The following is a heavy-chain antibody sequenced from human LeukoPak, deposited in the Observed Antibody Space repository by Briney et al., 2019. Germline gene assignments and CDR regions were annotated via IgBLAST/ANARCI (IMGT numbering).Heavy chain of an antibody. V-gene: IGHV1-69*13. CDR1: GGTFSSYA. D-gene: IGHD3-16*01. CDR2: IIPIFGTA. CDR3: ARENIRDLGVFDY. J-gene: IGHJ4*02. Sequence: GASVKVSCKASGGTFSSYAISWVRRAPGQGLEWMGGIIPIFGTANYAQKFQGRVTITADESTSTAYMELSSLRSEDTAVYYCARENIRDLGVFDYWGQGTLVTVSS.